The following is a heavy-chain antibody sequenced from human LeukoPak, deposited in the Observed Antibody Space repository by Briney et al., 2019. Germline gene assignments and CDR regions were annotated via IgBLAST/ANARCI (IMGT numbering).Heavy chain of an antibody. Sequence: PGRSLRLSCAASGFTFSSYAMHWVRQAPGKGLEWVAVISYDGSNKYYADSVKGRFTISRDNSKNTLYLQMNSLRAEDTAVYYCARAGDDSSGYYYSDAFDIWGQGTMVTVSS. V-gene: IGHV3-30*04. CDR2: ISYDGSNK. J-gene: IGHJ3*02. CDR3: ARAGDDSSGYYYSDAFDI. D-gene: IGHD3-22*01. CDR1: GFTFSSYA.